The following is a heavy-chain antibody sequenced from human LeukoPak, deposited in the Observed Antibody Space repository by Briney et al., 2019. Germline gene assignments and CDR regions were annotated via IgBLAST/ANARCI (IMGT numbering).Heavy chain of an antibody. J-gene: IGHJ4*02. D-gene: IGHD3-3*01. CDR1: GFTLSSYA. CDR3: ATCITIFGVVDY. CDR2: ISGSGGST. Sequence: GGSLRLSCAASGFTLSSYAMSWVRQAPGKGLEWVSAISGSGGSTYYADSVKGRFTISRDNSKNTLYLQMNSLRAEDTAVYYCATCITIFGVVDYWGQGTLVTVSS. V-gene: IGHV3-23*01.